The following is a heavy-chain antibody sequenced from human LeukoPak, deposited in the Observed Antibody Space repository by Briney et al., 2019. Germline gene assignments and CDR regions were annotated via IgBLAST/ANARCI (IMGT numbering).Heavy chain of an antibody. V-gene: IGHV4-39*01. CDR3: ARLFSGIAARVDY. D-gene: IGHD6-6*01. J-gene: IGHJ4*02. CDR2: IYYSGST. Sequence: SETLSLTCTVSGGSISSSSYYWGWIRQPPGKGLEWIGSIYYSGSTYYNPSLKSRVTVSVDTSKNQFSLKLSSVTAADTAVYYCARLFSGIAARVDYWGQGTLVTVSS. CDR1: GGSISSSSYY.